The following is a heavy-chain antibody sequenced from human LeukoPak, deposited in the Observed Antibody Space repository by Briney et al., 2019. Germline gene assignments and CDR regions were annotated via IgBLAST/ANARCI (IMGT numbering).Heavy chain of an antibody. J-gene: IGHJ3*02. V-gene: IGHV3-53*01. CDR2: IYSGGST. D-gene: IGHD6-19*01. CDR1: GFTVSSNY. Sequence: TGGSLRLSCAASGFTVSSNYMSWVRQAPGKGLEWVSVIYSGGSTYYADSVKGRFTISRDNSKNTLYLQMNSLRAEDTAVYYCARDVYSSGPNAFDIWGQGTMVTVSS. CDR3: ARDVYSSGPNAFDI.